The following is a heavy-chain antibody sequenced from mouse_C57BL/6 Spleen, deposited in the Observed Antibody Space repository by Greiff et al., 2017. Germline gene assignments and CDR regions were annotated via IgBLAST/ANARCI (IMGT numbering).Heavy chain of an antibody. Sequence: QVQLKQSGAELVRPGASVTLSCKASGYTFTDYEMHWVKQTPVHGLEWIGAIDPETGGTAYNQKFKGKAILTADKSSSTAYMELRSLTSEDSAVYYCRGITTVVGDFDYWGQGTTLTVSS. CDR3: RGITTVVGDFDY. D-gene: IGHD1-1*01. CDR1: GYTFTDYE. V-gene: IGHV1-15*01. CDR2: IDPETGGT. J-gene: IGHJ2*01.